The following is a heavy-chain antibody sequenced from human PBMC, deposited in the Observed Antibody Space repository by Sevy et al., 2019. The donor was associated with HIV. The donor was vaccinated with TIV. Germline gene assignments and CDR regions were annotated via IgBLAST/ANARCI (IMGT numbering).Heavy chain of an antibody. D-gene: IGHD6-19*01. J-gene: IGHJ1*01. CDR3: AKDGAVAGIAEYFQH. Sequence: GGSLRLSCAASGFTFSSYAMSWVRQAPGKGLEWVSAIRGSGGSTYYADSVKGRFTISRDNSKNTLYLQMNSLRAEDTAVYYCAKDGAVAGIAEYFQHWGQGTLVTVSS. V-gene: IGHV3-23*01. CDR2: IRGSGGST. CDR1: GFTFSSYA.